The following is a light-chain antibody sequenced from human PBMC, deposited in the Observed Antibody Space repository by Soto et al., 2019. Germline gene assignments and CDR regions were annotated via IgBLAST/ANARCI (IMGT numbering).Light chain of an antibody. CDR2: LAS. V-gene: IGKV4-1*01. J-gene: IGKJ1*01. CDR3: QHFNSYPWT. CDR1: QRVLYSSNNRNY. Sequence: DFMLTPSPHSLSGSLSERATINCKSSQRVLYSSNNRNYLAWYQQMPRQPPKLLIYLASTRESGVPSRFSGSGSGTEFTLTISSLQPDDFATYYCQHFNSYPWTFGQGTKVDI.